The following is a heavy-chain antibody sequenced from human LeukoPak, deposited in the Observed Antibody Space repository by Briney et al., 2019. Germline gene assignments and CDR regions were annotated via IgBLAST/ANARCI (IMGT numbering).Heavy chain of an antibody. J-gene: IGHJ4*02. CDR2: ISSSSSYI. D-gene: IGHD4-17*01. CDR1: GFTFSSYS. V-gene: IGHV3-21*01. Sequence: GGSLRLSCAASGFTFSSYSMNWVRQAPGKGLEWVSSISSSSSYIYYADSVKGRFTISRDNAKNSLYLQMNSLRAEDTAVYYCAGEILDDYGDYNWGQGTLVTVSS. CDR3: AGEILDDYGDYN.